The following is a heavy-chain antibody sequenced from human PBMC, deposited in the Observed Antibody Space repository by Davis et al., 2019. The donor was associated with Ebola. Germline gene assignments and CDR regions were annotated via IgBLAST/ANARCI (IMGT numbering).Heavy chain of an antibody. D-gene: IGHD6-19*01. Sequence: GSLRLSCTVSAGSISSYYWSWIRQPPGKGLEWIGYSYYSGSTNYNPSLKSRVTISVDTSKNQFSLKLSSVTAADTAVYYCARGGAVAGPWGQGTLVTVSS. CDR3: ARGGAVAGP. V-gene: IGHV4-59*08. CDR1: AGSISSYY. CDR2: SYYSGST. J-gene: IGHJ5*02.